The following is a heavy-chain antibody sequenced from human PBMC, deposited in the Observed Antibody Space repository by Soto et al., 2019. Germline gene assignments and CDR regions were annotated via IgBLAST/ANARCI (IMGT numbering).Heavy chain of an antibody. V-gene: IGHV1-18*04. J-gene: IGHJ4*02. CDR3: ARDLDGSGSYYTDY. Sequence: ASVKVSCKASGYTFTSYGISWVRQAPGQGLEWMGWISAYNGNTNYAQKLQGRVTMTTDTSTSTAYMEMRSLRSDDTAVYYCARDLDGSGSYYTDYWGPGTLVTVSS. CDR1: GYTFTSYG. D-gene: IGHD3-10*01. CDR2: ISAYNGNT.